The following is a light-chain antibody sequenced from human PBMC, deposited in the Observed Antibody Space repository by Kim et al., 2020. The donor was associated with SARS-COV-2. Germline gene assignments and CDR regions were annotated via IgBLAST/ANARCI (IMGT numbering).Light chain of an antibody. CDR2: LGS. CDR3: MQALQPSYT. Sequence: DIMMTQSPLSLPVTPGEPASISCRSSQSLLHSNGYNYLGWYLQKPGQSPQLLIYLGSNRASGVPDRFSGSGSGTDFTLKISRVEAEDVGVYYCMQALQPSYTFGQGTKLEI. CDR1: QSLLHSNGYNY. J-gene: IGKJ2*01. V-gene: IGKV2-28*01.